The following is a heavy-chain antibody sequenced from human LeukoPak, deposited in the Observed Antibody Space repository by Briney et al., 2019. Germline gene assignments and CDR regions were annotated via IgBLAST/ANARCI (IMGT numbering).Heavy chain of an antibody. Sequence: SQTLSLTCDISGDSFSNNWATWNWIRQSPSGGLEWLGRTFYRTQWYSDSAVSVKSRITINPDTSKNAFSLHLNSVTPEDTAVYYCARGTYDTHGYFSYYFDYWGQGTLVTVSS. V-gene: IGHV6-1*01. CDR1: GDSFSNNWAT. J-gene: IGHJ4*02. CDR2: TFYRTQWYS. D-gene: IGHD3-22*01. CDR3: ARGTYDTHGYFSYYFDY.